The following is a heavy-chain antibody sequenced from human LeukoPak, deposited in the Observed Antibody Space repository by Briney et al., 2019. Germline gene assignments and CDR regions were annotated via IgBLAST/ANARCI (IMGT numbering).Heavy chain of an antibody. CDR1: GFTFSTYW. CDR3: SYWNYDY. D-gene: IGHD1-7*01. V-gene: IGHV3-74*01. J-gene: IGHJ4*02. CDR2: INNDGSST. Sequence: GGSLRLSCAASGFTFSTYWMHWVRQAPGKGLVWVSRINNDGSSTSYPDSVKGRFTISRDNAKNTLYLQMNSLRAEDTAVYYCSYWNYDYWGQGTLVTVSS.